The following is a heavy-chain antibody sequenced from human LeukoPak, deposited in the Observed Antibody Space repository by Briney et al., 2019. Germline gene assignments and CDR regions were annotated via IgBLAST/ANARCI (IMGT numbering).Heavy chain of an antibody. CDR3: AKVAVAVNWFDP. J-gene: IGHJ5*02. Sequence: GGSLRLSCAASGITFSSYGMSWVRQAPGKGLEWVSAISGSGGSTYYADSVKGRFTLSRDNSKNTLYLQMNSLRAEDTAVYYCAKVAVAVNWFDPWGQGTLVTVSS. CDR1: GITFSSYG. CDR2: ISGSGGST. D-gene: IGHD6-19*01. V-gene: IGHV3-23*01.